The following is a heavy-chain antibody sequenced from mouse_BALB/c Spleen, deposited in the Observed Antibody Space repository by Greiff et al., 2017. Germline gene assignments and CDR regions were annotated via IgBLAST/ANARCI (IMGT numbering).Heavy chain of an antibody. CDR2: IDPANGNT. CDR3: ASAYYGNFDY. V-gene: IGHV14-3*02. D-gene: IGHD2-10*01. Sequence: VQLQQSGAELVKPGASVKLSCTASGFNIKDTYMHWVKQRPEQGLEWIGRIDPANGNTKYDPKFQGKATITADTSSNTAYLQLSSLTSEDTAVYYCASAYYGNFDYWGQGTTLTVSS. CDR1: GFNIKDTY. J-gene: IGHJ2*01.